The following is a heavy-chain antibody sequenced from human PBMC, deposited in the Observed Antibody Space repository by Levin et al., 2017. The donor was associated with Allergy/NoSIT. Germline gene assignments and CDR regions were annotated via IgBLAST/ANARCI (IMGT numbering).Heavy chain of an antibody. CDR2: IDHSGST. CDR3: ARGEVWFGEILRGPFDS. CDR1: GESLTHSY. D-gene: IGHD3-10*01. J-gene: IGHJ5*01. Sequence: SQTLSLTCSVYGESLTHSYWSWIRQPPGKGPEWIGDIDHSGSTIYTPSLKSRVTISVEKSKNHFSLRLSSVTAADPAVYYCARGEVWFGEILRGPFDSWGQGTLVTVSS. V-gene: IGHV4-34*01.